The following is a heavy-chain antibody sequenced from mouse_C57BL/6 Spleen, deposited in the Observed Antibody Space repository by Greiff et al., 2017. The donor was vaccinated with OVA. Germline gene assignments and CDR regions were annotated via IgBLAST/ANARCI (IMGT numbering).Heavy chain of an antibody. CDR1: GYTFTSYW. CDR2: IYPGSGST. D-gene: IGHD2-2*01. J-gene: IGHJ2*01. Sequence: VQLQQPGAELVKPGASVKMSCKASGYTFTSYWITWVKQRPGQGLAWIGDIYPGSGSTNYNEKFKSKATLTVDTSSSTAYMQLSSLTSEDSAVDYCARATMVKGNYYDYWGQGTTLTVSS. V-gene: IGHV1-55*01. CDR3: ARATMVKGNYYDY.